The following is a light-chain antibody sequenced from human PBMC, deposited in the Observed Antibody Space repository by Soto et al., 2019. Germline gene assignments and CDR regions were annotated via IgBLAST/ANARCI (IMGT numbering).Light chain of an antibody. V-gene: IGLV2-14*03. CDR1: SSDVGGYNY. J-gene: IGLJ1*01. CDR2: DVG. Sequence: QSALTQPASVSGSPGQSITISCTGTSSDVGGYNYVSWYQHHPGKAPKLMIYDVGNRPSGVSNHFSGSKSGNTASLTISGLQPEDEADYYCSSYTTSNTRQIVFGTGTKLTVL. CDR3: SSYTTSNTRQIV.